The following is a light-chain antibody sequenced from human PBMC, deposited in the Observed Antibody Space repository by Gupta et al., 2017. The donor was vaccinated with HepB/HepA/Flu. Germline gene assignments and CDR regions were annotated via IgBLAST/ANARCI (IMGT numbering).Light chain of an antibody. J-gene: IGLJ2*01. CDR2: ENN. CDR3: GTWDSSLSAVV. V-gene: IGLV1-51*02. CDR1: SPNIGNNY. Sequence: QSVLTQPPSVSAAPGQKVTISCSGSSPNIGNNYVSWYQQLPGTAPKLLIYENNKRPSGIPDRFSGSKSGTSATLGITGLQTGDEADYYCGTWDSSLSAVVFGGWTKLTVL.